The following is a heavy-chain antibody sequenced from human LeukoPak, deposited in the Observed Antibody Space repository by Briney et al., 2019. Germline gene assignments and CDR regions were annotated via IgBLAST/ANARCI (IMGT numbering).Heavy chain of an antibody. V-gene: IGHV1-18*01. D-gene: IGHD6-19*01. CDR3: ARAGYSSGWDHFDY. J-gene: IGHJ4*02. CDR1: GYTLTRYR. Sequence: GASVNVSCQASGYTLTRYRISWVRQAPAQGLEWMGWISAYNGNTNYAQKLQGRVTRTTDTSTSTAYMELRGLRSDDTAVYYCARAGYSSGWDHFDYGGKGNRVSVSS. CDR2: ISAYNGNT.